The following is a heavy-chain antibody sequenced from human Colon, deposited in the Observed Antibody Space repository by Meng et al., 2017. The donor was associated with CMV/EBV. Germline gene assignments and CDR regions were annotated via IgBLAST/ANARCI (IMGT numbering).Heavy chain of an antibody. Sequence: QLRESGPGLVKPSGTLSLTCTVSGASITSYYWSWIRQPAGKGLEWIGRVYISGNTNYNPSLKSRVTMSIDTSKNQLSLNIRSVTAADTAVYYCARDSNLSGLAYWGQGTLVTVSS. V-gene: IGHV4-4*07. J-gene: IGHJ4*02. CDR1: GASITSYY. CDR2: VYISGNT. CDR3: ARDSNLSGLAY. D-gene: IGHD3-10*01.